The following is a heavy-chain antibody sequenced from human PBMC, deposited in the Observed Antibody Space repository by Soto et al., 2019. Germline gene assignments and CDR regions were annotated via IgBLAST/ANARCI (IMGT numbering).Heavy chain of an antibody. J-gene: IGHJ5*02. V-gene: IGHV1-69*06. CDR1: GGIGSNYA. Sequence: QEHLVQSGAEVKKPGSSVKVSCRASGGIGSNYAISWVRQAPGQGLEWMGGIVPKFGTSNYAQRFKGRVTISVDKSTNSVYMELSSLRSQDTAIYHCAREMASGYSRTWFDPWGQGTLVTVSS. CDR3: AREMASGYSRTWFDP. CDR2: IVPKFGTS. D-gene: IGHD2-15*01.